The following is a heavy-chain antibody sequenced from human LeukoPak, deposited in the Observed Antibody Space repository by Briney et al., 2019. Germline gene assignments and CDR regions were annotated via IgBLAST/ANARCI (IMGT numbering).Heavy chain of an antibody. Sequence: GGSLRLSCAASGFTFSSYAMSWVRQAPGKGLEWVSTIRGSGGGTYYADSVRGRFTISRDNSKNTLYLQMNSLRDEDTALYYCAKAGIGVVGYFDYWGQGTLVTVSS. CDR1: GFTFSSYA. D-gene: IGHD6-19*01. V-gene: IGHV3-23*01. J-gene: IGHJ4*02. CDR3: AKAGIGVVGYFDY. CDR2: IRGSGGGT.